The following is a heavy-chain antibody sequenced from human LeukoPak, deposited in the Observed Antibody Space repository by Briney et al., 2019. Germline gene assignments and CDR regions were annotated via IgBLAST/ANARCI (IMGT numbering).Heavy chain of an antibody. Sequence: PSETLSLPCSVYGGSFNGYFWSWIRQPPGKGLEWIGYIYYSGSTNYNPSLKSPVTISLDTSKNQFSLKLSSVTAADTAMYYCARVSRGNSVGGDYWGQGTLVTVSS. D-gene: IGHD4-23*01. CDR2: IYYSGST. J-gene: IGHJ4*02. CDR3: ARVSRGNSVGGDY. V-gene: IGHV4-59*01. CDR1: GGSFNGYF.